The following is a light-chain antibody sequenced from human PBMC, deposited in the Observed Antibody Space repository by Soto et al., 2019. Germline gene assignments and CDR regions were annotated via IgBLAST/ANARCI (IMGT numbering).Light chain of an antibody. CDR2: DVS. V-gene: IGLV2-14*03. CDR1: SSDVGGYNY. CDR3: SSCTTTSTL. J-gene: IGLJ2*01. Sequence: QSALTQPASVSGSPGQSITISCTGSSSDVGGYNYVSWYQQHPGKAPKLMIYDVSIRPSGVSNRFSGSKSGNTASLTISGLQAEDEADYYCSSCTTTSTLFGGGTQRTVL.